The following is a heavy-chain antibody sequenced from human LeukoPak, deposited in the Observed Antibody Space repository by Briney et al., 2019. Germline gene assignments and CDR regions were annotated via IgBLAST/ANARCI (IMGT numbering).Heavy chain of an antibody. V-gene: IGHV3-66*01. J-gene: IGHJ3*02. CDR1: GFTVSNNY. CDR3: ARDHYGSGSAFDI. D-gene: IGHD3-10*01. CDR2: IYSGGTT. Sequence: PGGSLRLSCAASGFTVSNNYMNWVRQAPGKGLEWVSLIYSGGTTYYADSVKGRFTISRDGSKNTLYLQMNSLRVEDTAVYYCARDHYGSGSAFDIWGQGTMVTVSS.